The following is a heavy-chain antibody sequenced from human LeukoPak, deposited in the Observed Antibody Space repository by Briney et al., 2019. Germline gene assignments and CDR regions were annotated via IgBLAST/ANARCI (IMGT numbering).Heavy chain of an antibody. CDR1: GYTVTGYY. V-gene: IGHV1-2*02. CDR2: INPNSGGT. Sequence: ASVKVSCKASGYTVTGYYMHWVRQAPGQGLEWMGWINPNSGGTNYAQKFQGRVTMTRDTSISTAYMELSRLRSDDTAVYYCARDHDVLLWFGELYGPFSYWGQGTLVTVSS. D-gene: IGHD3-10*01. J-gene: IGHJ4*02. CDR3: ARDHDVLLWFGELYGPFSY.